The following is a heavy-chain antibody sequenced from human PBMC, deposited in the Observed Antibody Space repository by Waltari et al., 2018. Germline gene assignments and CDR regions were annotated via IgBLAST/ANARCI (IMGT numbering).Heavy chain of an antibody. CDR2: MNPNSGNT. D-gene: IGHD3-9*01. CDR3: ARARTSYDILTGYYSGPTTNNWFDP. Sequence: QVQLVQSGAEVKKPGASVKVSCKASGYTFTSYDINWVRQATGPGLEWMGWMNPNSGNTGYAQKFQGRVTMTRNTSISTAYMELSSLRSEDTAVYYCARARTSYDILTGYYSGPTTNNWFDPWGQGTLVTVSS. V-gene: IGHV1-8*01. J-gene: IGHJ5*02. CDR1: GYTFTSYD.